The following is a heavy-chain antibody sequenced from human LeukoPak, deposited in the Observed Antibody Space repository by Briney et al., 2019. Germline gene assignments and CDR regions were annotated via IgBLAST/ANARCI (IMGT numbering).Heavy chain of an antibody. V-gene: IGHV4-59*02. J-gene: IGHJ4*02. CDR1: GGSVSSNY. D-gene: IGHD2-2*01. CDR3: ARIQSSSSPFDY. Sequence: PSETLSLTCTVSGGSVSSNYWSWIRQPPGKELKWIGYIYYSGTTTYNPSLESRFTISVDTSKNQFSLRLSSVTAADTAVYYCARIQSSSSPFDYWGQGTLVTVSS. CDR2: IYYSGTT.